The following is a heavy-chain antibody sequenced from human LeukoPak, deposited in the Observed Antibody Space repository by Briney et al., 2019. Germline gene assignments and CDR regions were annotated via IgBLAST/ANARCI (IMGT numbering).Heavy chain of an antibody. J-gene: IGHJ4*02. V-gene: IGHV3-21*04. CDR1: GFTFSSYS. Sequence: PGGSLRLSCAASGFTFSSYSMNWVRQAPGKGLEWVSSISSSSSYIYYADSVKGRFTISRDNAKNSLYLQMNSLRAEDTAVYYCARSGTWRGDYVNYWGQGTLVTVSS. CDR2: ISSSSSYI. CDR3: ARSGTWRGDYVNY. D-gene: IGHD1-1*01.